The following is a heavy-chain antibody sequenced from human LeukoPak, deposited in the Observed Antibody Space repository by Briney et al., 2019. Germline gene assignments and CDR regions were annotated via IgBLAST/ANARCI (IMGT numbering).Heavy chain of an antibody. D-gene: IGHD3-10*01. CDR1: GFTFSSYE. V-gene: IGHV3-48*03. CDR3: ARDHGVRGAVDRYYYYYMDV. CDR2: ISSRGTTI. J-gene: IGHJ6*03. Sequence: GGSLRLSCAASGFTFSSYEMNWVRQAPGKGLEWISYISSRGTTIYYADSVKGRFTISRDNAKNSLYLQMNSLRAEDTAVYYCARDHGVRGAVDRYYYYYMDVWGKGTTVTISS.